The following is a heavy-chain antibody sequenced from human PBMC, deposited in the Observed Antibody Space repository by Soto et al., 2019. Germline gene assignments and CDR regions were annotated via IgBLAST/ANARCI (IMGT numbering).Heavy chain of an antibody. V-gene: IGHV4-34*01. D-gene: IGHD2-2*01. CDR3: ARGGVVPLNRFDP. Sequence: SETLSVTCAASAGSFSGYYWSWIRQPPGKGLEWIGEINHSGSTNYNPSLKSRVTISVDTSKNQFSLKLSSVTAADTAVYYCARGGVVPLNRFDPWGQGTLVTVSS. CDR1: AGSFSGYY. CDR2: INHSGST. J-gene: IGHJ5*02.